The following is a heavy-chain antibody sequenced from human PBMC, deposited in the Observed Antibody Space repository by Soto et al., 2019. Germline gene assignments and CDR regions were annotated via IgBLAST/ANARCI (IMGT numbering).Heavy chain of an antibody. CDR3: AKGRLRNTDRGFDY. D-gene: IGHD5-18*01. Sequence: GGTLRLSCAACGFTLSDYAMSWVRQPPGKGLEWVSAISGSGGSTYSADSVKGRLTISRDNSKNSLFLQMNSLRAEDTAVEYGAKGRLRNTDRGFDYWGRGTLVTVSS. J-gene: IGHJ4*02. V-gene: IGHV3-23*01. CDR1: GFTLSDYA. CDR2: ISGSGGST.